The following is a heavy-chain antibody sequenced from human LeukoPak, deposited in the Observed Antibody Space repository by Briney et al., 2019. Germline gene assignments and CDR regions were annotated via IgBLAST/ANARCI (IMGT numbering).Heavy chain of an antibody. CDR1: GYSFTSYW. V-gene: IGHV5-51*01. CDR3: ARHRAALALYDAFDI. CDR2: IYPGDSDT. Sequence: GESLKISCKVSGYSFTSYWIGWVRQMPGKGLEWMGIIYPGDSDTRYSPSFQGQVTISADKSISTAYLQWSSLKASDTAMYYCARHRAALALYDAFDIWGQGTMVTVSS. D-gene: IGHD6-6*01. J-gene: IGHJ3*02.